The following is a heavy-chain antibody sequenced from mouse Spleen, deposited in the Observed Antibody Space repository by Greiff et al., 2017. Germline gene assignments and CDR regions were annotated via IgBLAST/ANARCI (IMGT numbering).Heavy chain of an antibody. CDR1: GFTFSDYY. CDR2: ISNGGGST. D-gene: IGHD1-1*01. CDR3: ARQAYGGGAMDY. V-gene: IGHV5-12*02. Sequence: EVQRVESGGGLVQPGGSLKLSCATSGFTFSDYYMYWVRQTPEKRLEWVAYISNGGGSTYYPDTVKGRFTISRDNAKNTLYLQMSRLKSEDTAMYYCARQAYGGGAMDYWGQGTSVTVSS. J-gene: IGHJ4*01.